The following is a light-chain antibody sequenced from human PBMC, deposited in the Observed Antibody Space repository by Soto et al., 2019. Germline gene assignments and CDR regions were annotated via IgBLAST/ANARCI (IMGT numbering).Light chain of an antibody. J-gene: IGKJ5*01. CDR1: QTVSSS. CDR3: HQRSKCHPLT. Sequence: EIVLTQSPATLSSSPGERATISCRASQTVSSSLAWYQQKPGQAPRLLIYDASNWATGIPARFSGSGSETDFTLSISSLEPEDVGASYCHQRSKCHPLTFGQGTQLEIK. CDR2: DAS. V-gene: IGKV3-11*01.